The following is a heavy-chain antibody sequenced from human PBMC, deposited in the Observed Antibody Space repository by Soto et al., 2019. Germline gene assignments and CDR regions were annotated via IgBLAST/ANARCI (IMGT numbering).Heavy chain of an antibody. CDR1: GFTFSSYA. Sequence: GGSLRLSCAASGFTFSSYAMSWVRQAPGKGLGWVSAISGSGGSTYYADSVKGRFTISRDNSKNTLYLQMNSLRAEDTAVYYCAKTLRRLYSNSIRDYFDYWGQGTLVTVSS. D-gene: IGHD4-4*01. J-gene: IGHJ4*02. CDR2: ISGSGGST. CDR3: AKTLRRLYSNSIRDYFDY. V-gene: IGHV3-23*01.